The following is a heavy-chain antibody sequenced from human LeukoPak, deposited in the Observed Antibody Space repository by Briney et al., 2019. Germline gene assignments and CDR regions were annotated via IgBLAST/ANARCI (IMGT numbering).Heavy chain of an antibody. Sequence: QTGGSLRLSCVASGFTFSSYWMSWVRQAPGKGLEWVANIKFGGSERYVVDSVKGRFTISRDDAKNSLYLHMNSLRAEDTAVYYCAEGTVAASVYWGQGTLVTVSS. CDR1: GFTFSSYW. CDR3: AEGTVAASVY. D-gene: IGHD6-13*01. J-gene: IGHJ4*02. V-gene: IGHV3-7*01. CDR2: IKFGGSER.